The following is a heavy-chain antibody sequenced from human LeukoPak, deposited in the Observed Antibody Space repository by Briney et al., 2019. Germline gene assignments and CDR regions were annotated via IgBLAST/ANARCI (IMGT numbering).Heavy chain of an antibody. CDR2: ISSSSSYI. D-gene: IGHD3-10*01. CDR3: AKGLLWFGESSYYYYGMDV. V-gene: IGHV3-21*04. CDR1: GFTFSSYS. Sequence: PGGSLRLSCAASGFTFSSYSMNWVRQAPGKGLEWVSSISSSSSYIYYADSVKGRFTISRDNAKNSLYLQMNSLRAEDTAVYYCAKGLLWFGESSYYYYGMDVWGQGTTVTVSS. J-gene: IGHJ6*02.